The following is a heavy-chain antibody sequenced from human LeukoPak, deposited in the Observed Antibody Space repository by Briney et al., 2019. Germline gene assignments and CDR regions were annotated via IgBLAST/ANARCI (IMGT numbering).Heavy chain of an antibody. J-gene: IGHJ4*02. CDR2: IYYSGST. V-gene: IGHV4-61*05. CDR1: GGSISSSYYY. D-gene: IGHD3-16*01. Sequence: PSETLSLTCTVSGGSISSSYYYWSWIRQPPGKGLEWIGYIYYSGSTNYNPSLKSRVTISVDTSKNQFSLKLSSVTAADTAVYYCARSIMITFGGVSYFDYWGQGTLVTVSS. CDR3: ARSIMITFGGVSYFDY.